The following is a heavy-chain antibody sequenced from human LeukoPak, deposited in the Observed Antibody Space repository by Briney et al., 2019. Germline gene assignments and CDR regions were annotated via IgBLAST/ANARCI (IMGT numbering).Heavy chain of an antibody. Sequence: SETLSLTCTVSGGSISSSTYYWGWIRQPPGKGLEWIGRIYYSGSTYYSPSIKSRVTISVDTSKNQFSLKLNSVTAADTAVYHCARQQRICSGGSCYLWFDPWGQGTLVTVSS. J-gene: IGHJ5*02. V-gene: IGHV4-39*01. CDR2: IYYSGST. CDR1: GGSISSSTYY. D-gene: IGHD2-15*01. CDR3: ARQQRICSGGSCYLWFDP.